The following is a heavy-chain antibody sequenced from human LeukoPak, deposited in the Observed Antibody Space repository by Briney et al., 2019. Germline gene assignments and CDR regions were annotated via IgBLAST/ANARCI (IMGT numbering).Heavy chain of an antibody. CDR3: ARGNDWMFDY. V-gene: IGHV3-23*01. D-gene: IGHD3-9*01. Sequence: GGSLRLSCAASGFIFSTYAMSWVRQAPGKGLEWVSAITGSGDSTYYADSVKGRFTISRDNAKNSLYLQMNSLRAEDTAVYYCARGNDWMFDYWGQGTLVTVSS. CDR1: GFIFSTYA. J-gene: IGHJ4*02. CDR2: ITGSGDST.